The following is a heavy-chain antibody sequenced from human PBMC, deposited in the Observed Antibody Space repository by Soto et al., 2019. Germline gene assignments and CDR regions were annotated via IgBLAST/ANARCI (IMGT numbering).Heavy chain of an antibody. J-gene: IGHJ1*01. V-gene: IGHV3-23*01. D-gene: IGHD6-13*01. Sequence: EVQLLESGGGLVQPGGSLRLSCAASGFTFSTYAMNWVRQAPGKGLEWVSLIISSGGSTYYADSVKGRFTISRDNSKNTLYLQMNNLRADDTAVYYCAKAEGSSYGTEYSQHWGQGTLVTVSS. CDR2: IISSGGST. CDR1: GFTFSTYA. CDR3: AKAEGSSYGTEYSQH.